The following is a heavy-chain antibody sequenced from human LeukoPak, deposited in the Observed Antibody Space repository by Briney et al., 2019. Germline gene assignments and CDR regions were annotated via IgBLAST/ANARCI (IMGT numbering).Heavy chain of an antibody. V-gene: IGHV4-4*08. CDR2: VYDGGNT. J-gene: IGHJ5*02. D-gene: IGHD3-10*01. Sequence: SETLSLTCSVSGGGISTHFWTWIRQPSGKGLEWIGHVYDGGNTNYNPALKSRVTISADTSKNQFSLKVTSVTAADTAVYYCAREFGANWFDPWGQGTLVTVSS. CDR1: GGGISTHF. CDR3: AREFGANWFDP.